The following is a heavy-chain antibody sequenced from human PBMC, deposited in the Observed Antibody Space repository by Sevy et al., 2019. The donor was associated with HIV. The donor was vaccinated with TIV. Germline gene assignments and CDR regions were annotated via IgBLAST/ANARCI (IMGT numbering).Heavy chain of an antibody. Sequence: GGSLRLSCEVSGFKFRNYAVHWVRRAPGKGLEWVASPSYVGGSEDYADSVKGRFTISRDNSKNTLSLQMDSLRTEDTAMYYCARLKSCGGDCYYFDYWGQGTLVTVSS. D-gene: IGHD2-21*02. CDR3: ARLKSCGGDCYYFDY. V-gene: IGHV3-30-3*01. J-gene: IGHJ4*02. CDR1: GFKFRNYA. CDR2: PSYVGGSE.